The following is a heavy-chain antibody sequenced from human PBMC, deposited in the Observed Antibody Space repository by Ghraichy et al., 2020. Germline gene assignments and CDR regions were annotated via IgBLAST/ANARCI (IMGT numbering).Heavy chain of an antibody. CDR3: AGDHIYRDSDGIWFDP. J-gene: IGHJ5*02. V-gene: IGHV3-23*01. CDR2: IGDSGEYT. CDR1: GFSFISYA. D-gene: IGHD2-21*01. Sequence: GGSLRLSCVTSGFSFISYALTWVRQAPGKGPEWVSSIGDSGEYTYYADAAKGRSTIFRDNSKNTLYLQKNSLKGEDTAVYSCAGDHIYRDSDGIWFDPLGQGTLVTVSS.